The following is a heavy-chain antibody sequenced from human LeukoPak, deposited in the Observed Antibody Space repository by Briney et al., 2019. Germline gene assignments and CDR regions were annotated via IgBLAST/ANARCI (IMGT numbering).Heavy chain of an antibody. D-gene: IGHD6-19*01. V-gene: IGHV4-34*01. CDR1: GGSFSGHY. J-gene: IGHJ4*02. CDR2: INHDGST. Sequence: SETLSLTCAVYGGSFSGHYWTWIRQPPGKGLEWIGEINHDGSTNYNPSLKSRVTLSVDTSKNQFSLKMTSVTPADTAVYYCARARGTEAVDSWGQGTLVTASS. CDR3: ARARGTEAVDS.